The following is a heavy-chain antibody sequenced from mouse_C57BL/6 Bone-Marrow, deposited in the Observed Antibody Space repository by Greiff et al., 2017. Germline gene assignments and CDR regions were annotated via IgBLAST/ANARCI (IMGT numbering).Heavy chain of an antibody. CDR3: RADYGNYVGY. Sequence: EVQLQQSGPVLARPGASVKMSCKTSGYTFTSYRMHWVKQRPGQGLEWIGAIYPGNGDTSYNQKFKGKAKLTAVTSASTAYMELSSLTTEDSAVXYARADYGNYVGYWGQGTTLTVSS. V-gene: IGHV1-5*01. J-gene: IGHJ2*01. CDR2: IYPGNGDT. CDR1: GYTFTSYR. D-gene: IGHD1-1*02.